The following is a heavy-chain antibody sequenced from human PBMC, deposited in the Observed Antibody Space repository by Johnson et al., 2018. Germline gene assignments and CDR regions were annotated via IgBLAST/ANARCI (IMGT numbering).Heavy chain of an antibody. D-gene: IGHD5-18*01. CDR3: ARVGYNYASDTFDI. J-gene: IGHJ3*02. CDR2: SYSSGST. V-gene: IGHV4-4*09. Sequence: CSYSSGSTNYDPSLKSRVTISLDTSENQFSLKLNSVTAADTAVYYCARVGYNYASDTFDIWGQGTMVTVSS.